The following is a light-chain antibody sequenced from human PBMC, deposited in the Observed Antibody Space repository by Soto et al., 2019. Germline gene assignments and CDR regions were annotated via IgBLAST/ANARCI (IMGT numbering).Light chain of an antibody. CDR2: DVS. Sequence: QSAVTQPASVSGSPGQSITISCTGTSSDVGGYNYVSWYQQHPGKAPKLMIYDVSNWPSGVSNRFSGSKSGNTASLTISGLQAEDEADYYCSSYTSSGTLVFGTGTKVTVL. CDR1: SSDVGGYNY. CDR3: SSYTSSGTLV. V-gene: IGLV2-14*01. J-gene: IGLJ1*01.